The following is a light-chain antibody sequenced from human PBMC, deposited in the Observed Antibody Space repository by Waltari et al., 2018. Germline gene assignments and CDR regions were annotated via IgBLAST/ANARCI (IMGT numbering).Light chain of an antibody. J-gene: IGKJ5*01. V-gene: IGKV3D-20*01. CDR1: QSVSSSY. CDR3: QQYGSSPPIT. CDR2: DAS. Sequence: EIVLTQSPATPSLSPGERATLSCGASQSVSSSYLAWYQHKPGLAPRLLIYDASSRATGIPDRFSGSGSGTDFTLTISRLEPEDFAVYYCQQYGSSPPITFGQGTRLEIK.